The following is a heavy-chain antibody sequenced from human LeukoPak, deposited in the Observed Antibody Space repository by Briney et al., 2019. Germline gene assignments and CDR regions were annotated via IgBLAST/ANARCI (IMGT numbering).Heavy chain of an antibody. CDR3: ASRRKYYYDSSGYFDY. CDR2: INHSGST. Sequence: KSSETLSLTCTVYGGSFSGYYWSWIRQPPGKGLEWIGEINHSGSTNYNPSLKSRVTISVDTSKNQFSLKLSSVTAADTAVYYCASRRKYYYDSSGYFDYWGQGTLVTVSS. CDR1: GGSFSGYY. J-gene: IGHJ4*02. V-gene: IGHV4-34*01. D-gene: IGHD3-22*01.